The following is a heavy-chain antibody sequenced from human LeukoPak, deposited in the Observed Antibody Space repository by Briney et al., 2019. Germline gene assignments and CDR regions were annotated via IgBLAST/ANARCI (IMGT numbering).Heavy chain of an antibody. V-gene: IGHV3-21*01. CDR1: GFTFSSYS. D-gene: IGHD1-1*01. J-gene: IGHJ4*02. Sequence: GGSLRLSCVASGFTFSSYSMNWVRQAPGKGLEWVSSISSSSSYKYYTDSVKGRFTISRDNAKNSLYLQMNSLRAEGTAVYYCARSAAGTYYRGQGTLVTVSS. CDR3: ARSAAGTYY. CDR2: ISSSSSYK.